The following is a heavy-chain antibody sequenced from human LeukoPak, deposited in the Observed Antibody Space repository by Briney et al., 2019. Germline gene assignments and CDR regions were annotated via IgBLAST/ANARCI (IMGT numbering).Heavy chain of an antibody. CDR3: ARQKYSSGSALDY. CDR1: GYSFTNYW. Sequence: GVSLKISCQGSGYSFTNYWTGWVRPMPGKGMDWMGTIYPVDSDTRYSPSCQGQVTISADKSSSTAYLQWSSLKASDTAMYYGARQKYSSGSALDYWGQGTLITVSS. J-gene: IGHJ4*02. D-gene: IGHD6-19*01. CDR2: IYPVDSDT. V-gene: IGHV5-51*02.